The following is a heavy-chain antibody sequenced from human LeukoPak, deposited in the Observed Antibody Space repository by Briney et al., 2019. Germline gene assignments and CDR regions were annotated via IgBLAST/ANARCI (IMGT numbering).Heavy chain of an antibody. J-gene: IGHJ4*02. CDR2: INPNSGGT. V-gene: IGHV1-2*02. CDR1: GYTFTGYY. D-gene: IGHD1-26*01. CDR3: AREYSASYSLDY. Sequence: ASVKVSCKASGYTFTGYYMHWVRQAPGQGLEWMGWINPNSGGTNYAQKFQGRVTMTRDTSISTAYMELSRLRSDDTAVYYCAREYSASYSLDYWGQGTLVTVSS.